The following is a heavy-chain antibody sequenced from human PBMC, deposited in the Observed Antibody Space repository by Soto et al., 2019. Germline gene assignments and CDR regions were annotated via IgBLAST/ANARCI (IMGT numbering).Heavy chain of an antibody. CDR2: ISGSGGST. V-gene: IGHV3-23*01. J-gene: IGHJ3*02. CDR1: GFTFSSYA. CDR3: ARRHLYSGSYHDAFDI. Sequence: GGSLRLSCAASGFTFSSYAMSWVSQAPGKGLEWVSAISGSGGSTYYADSVKGRFTISRDNSKNTLYLQMNSLRAEDTAVYYCARRHLYSGSYHDAFDIWGQGTMVTVSS. D-gene: IGHD1-26*01.